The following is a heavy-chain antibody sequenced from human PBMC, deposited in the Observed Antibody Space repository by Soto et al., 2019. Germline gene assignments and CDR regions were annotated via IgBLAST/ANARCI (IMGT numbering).Heavy chain of an antibody. CDR1: GYTFTTYA. Sequence: QVPLVQSGAEVKKPGTSVKVSCKASGYTFTTYAMHWVRQAPGQRLEWMGWIDAGNGNTKYSQKFQGRVTITRDTSASTAYMGVSSLRSEDTALSYCATEHFWTALFDSWGQGTLVTVSS. CDR3: ATEHFWTALFDS. D-gene: IGHD3-3*02. J-gene: IGHJ4*02. CDR2: IDAGNGNT. V-gene: IGHV1-3*01.